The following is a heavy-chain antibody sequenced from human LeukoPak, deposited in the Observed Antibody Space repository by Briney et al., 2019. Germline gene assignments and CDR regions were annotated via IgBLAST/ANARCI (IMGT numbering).Heavy chain of an antibody. D-gene: IGHD6-13*01. CDR3: ARDLEVAAAATRDAFDI. J-gene: IGHJ3*02. CDR1: GFTFSSYA. CDR2: ISGSGGST. Sequence: GGSLRLSCAASGFTFSSYAMSWVRQAPGKGLEWVSAISGSGGSTYYADSVKGRFTISRDNSKNALYLQMNSLRAEDTAVYYCARDLEVAAAATRDAFDIWGQGTMVTVSS. V-gene: IGHV3-23*01.